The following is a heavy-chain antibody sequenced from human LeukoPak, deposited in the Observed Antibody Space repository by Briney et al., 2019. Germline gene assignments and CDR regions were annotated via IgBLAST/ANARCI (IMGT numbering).Heavy chain of an antibody. Sequence: GGSLRLSCAASGFTFSSYWMNWVRQAPGKGLEWVSHITASGTAMFYADSVKGRFTISRDNAKNSLYLQMNSLREEDTAVYYCASSGSYRFDYWGQGTLVTVSS. CDR3: ASSGSYRFDY. CDR1: GFTFSSYW. J-gene: IGHJ4*02. V-gene: IGHV3-48*02. CDR2: ITASGTAM. D-gene: IGHD1-26*01.